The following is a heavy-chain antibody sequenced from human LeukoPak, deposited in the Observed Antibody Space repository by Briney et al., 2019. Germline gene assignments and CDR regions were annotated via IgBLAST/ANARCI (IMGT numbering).Heavy chain of an antibody. D-gene: IGHD1-26*01. CDR1: GGSISSYS. J-gene: IGHJ4*02. CDR2: VYTGGSL. V-gene: IGHV4-4*07. Sequence: SETLSLTCSVSGGSISSYSWNWIRQPAGKGLEWIGRVYTGGSLNYSPSLRSRVSMSIDTAKNQFSLNLRSVTAADTAVYYCARFIVGATHIAPGLYYFDYWGQGTLVTVSS. CDR3: ARFIVGATHIAPGLYYFDY.